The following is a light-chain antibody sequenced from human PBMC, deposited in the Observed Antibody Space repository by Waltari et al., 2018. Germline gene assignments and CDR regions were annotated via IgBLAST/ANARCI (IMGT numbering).Light chain of an antibody. CDR2: DVT. CDR1: SSALYFYTY. CDR3: TLKRGSNTVV. J-gene: IGLJ2*01. Sequence: QSALTQPASVSWSPGQSITISCTGPSSALYFYTYVFWYQQHPGKAPKLIIYDVTNRPSGVSTRFSGSKSGTTASLTISGLRAEDEAEYYCTLKRGSNTVVFGGGTKLTVL. V-gene: IGLV2-14*01.